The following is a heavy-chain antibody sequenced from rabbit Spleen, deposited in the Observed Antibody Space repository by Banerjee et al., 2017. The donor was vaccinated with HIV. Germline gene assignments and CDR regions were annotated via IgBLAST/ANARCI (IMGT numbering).Heavy chain of an antibody. J-gene: IGHJ4*01. CDR3: ARDGRPGSNYRYYFDL. Sequence: QQQLVESGGDLVKPEGSLTLTCTASGFSFSSSCWICWVRQAPGKGLELIACISTSSGSTFYANWAKGQFTISKTSSTTVTLQMTSLTGADAATYFCARDGRPGSNYRYYFDLWGPGTLVTV. CDR1: GFSFSSSCW. CDR2: ISTSSGST. D-gene: IGHD8-1*01. V-gene: IGHV1S45*01.